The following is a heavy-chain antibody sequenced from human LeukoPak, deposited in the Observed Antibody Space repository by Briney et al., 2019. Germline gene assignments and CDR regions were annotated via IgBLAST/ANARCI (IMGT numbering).Heavy chain of an antibody. Sequence: GASVKVSCKASGGTFSSYAISWVRQAPGQGLEWMGGIIPIFGTANYAQKFQGRVTITADKSTSTAYMELSSLRSGDTAVYYCARSYRTYYYYYMDVWGKGTTVTISS. V-gene: IGHV1-69*06. J-gene: IGHJ6*03. CDR2: IIPIFGTA. D-gene: IGHD1-26*01. CDR3: ARSYRTYYYYYMDV. CDR1: GGTFSSYA.